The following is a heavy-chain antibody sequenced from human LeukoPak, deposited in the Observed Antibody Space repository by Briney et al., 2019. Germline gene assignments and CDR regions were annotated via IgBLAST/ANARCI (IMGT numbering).Heavy chain of an antibody. D-gene: IGHD1-26*01. Sequence: GGSMRLSCAASGFTFSSYGMHWVRQAPGKGLEWVAFIRYDGSNKYYADSVKGRFTISRDNSKNTLYLQMNSLRAEDTAVYYCAKDLSGSGSYYHYWGQGTLVTVSS. CDR1: GFTFSSYG. J-gene: IGHJ4*02. CDR3: AKDLSGSGSYYHY. CDR2: IRYDGSNK. V-gene: IGHV3-30*02.